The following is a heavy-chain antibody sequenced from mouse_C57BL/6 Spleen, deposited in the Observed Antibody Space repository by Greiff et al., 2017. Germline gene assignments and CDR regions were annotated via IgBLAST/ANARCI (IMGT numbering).Heavy chain of an antibody. CDR3: TRLQYITTGARH. J-gene: IGHJ3*01. D-gene: IGHD1-1*01. V-gene: IGHV1-15*01. Sequence: VQLVESGAELVRPGASVTLSCKASGYTFTDYEMHWVKQTPVHGLEWIGAIDPETGGTAYNQKFKGKAILTADKSSSTAYMELLSLASEDSAVCYCTRLQYITTGARHWGQGTLVTVSA. CDR2: IDPETGGT. CDR1: GYTFTDYE.